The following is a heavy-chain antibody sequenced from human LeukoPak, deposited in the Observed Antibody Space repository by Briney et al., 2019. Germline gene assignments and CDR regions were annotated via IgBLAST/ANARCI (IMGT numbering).Heavy chain of an antibody. CDR2: IYYSGST. CDR1: GGSISSSSYY. J-gene: IGHJ6*03. CDR3: ARLNRFLEWFTKYYYYYYMDV. Sequence: PSETLSLTCTVSGGSISSSSYYWGWIRQPPGKGLEWIGSIYYSGSTYYNPSLKSRVTISVDTSKNQFSLKLSSVTAADTAVYYCARLNRFLEWFTKYYYYYYMDVWGKGTTVTVSS. V-gene: IGHV4-39*07. D-gene: IGHD3-3*01.